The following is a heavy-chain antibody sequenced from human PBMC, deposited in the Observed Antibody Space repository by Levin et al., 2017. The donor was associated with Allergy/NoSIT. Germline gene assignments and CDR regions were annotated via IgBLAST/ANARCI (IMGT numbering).Heavy chain of an antibody. V-gene: IGHV1-2*02. D-gene: IGHD4-17*01. CDR2: INPDSGAT. CDR1: GSSFTAYY. CDR3: ARAVTVTHDAFDL. Sequence: ASVKVSCRTSGSSFTAYYTHWVRQAPGQGLEWMGWINPDSGATNYAQSFQGRVTMTRDTSINTAYMALSRLRSDDTAMYFCARAVTVTHDAFDLWGQGTMVTVSS. J-gene: IGHJ3*01.